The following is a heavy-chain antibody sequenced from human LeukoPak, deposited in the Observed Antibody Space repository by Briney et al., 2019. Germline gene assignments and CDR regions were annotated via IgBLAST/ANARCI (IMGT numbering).Heavy chain of an antibody. CDR3: AKALWFGELLGYYYYYGMDV. J-gene: IGHJ6*02. D-gene: IGHD3-10*01. CDR1: GFTVSSYG. V-gene: IGHV3-23*01. Sequence: TGGSLRLSCAASGFTVSSYGMTWVRQAPGKGLEWVSAISGSGGSTFYADSVKGRFTISRDNSKNTLYLQMNSLRAEDTAVYYCAKALWFGELLGYYYYYGMDVWGQGTTVTVSS. CDR2: ISGSGGST.